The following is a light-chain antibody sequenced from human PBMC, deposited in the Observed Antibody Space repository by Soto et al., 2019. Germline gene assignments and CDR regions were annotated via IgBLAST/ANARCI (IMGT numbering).Light chain of an antibody. Sequence: DIVLTQSADTLSLSPGERATLSCRASESVTSSLAWYQQKPGQPPRLLIYAASTRATDVPARFSGGGSETEFTLTISSLQSEDFAVYFCQQYNIWPLWTFGQGTKVDIK. CDR3: QQYNIWPLWT. V-gene: IGKV3-15*01. CDR2: AAS. J-gene: IGKJ1*01. CDR1: ESVTSS.